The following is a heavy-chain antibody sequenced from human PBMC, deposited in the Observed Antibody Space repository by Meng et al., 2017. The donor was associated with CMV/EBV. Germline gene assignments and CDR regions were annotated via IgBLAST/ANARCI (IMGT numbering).Heavy chain of an antibody. Sequence: GGSLRLSCAASGFTFSGYWMHWVRQAPGKGLVWVSRINSDGSSTSYADSVKGRFTISRDNAKNTLYLQMNSLRAEDTAVYYCARDLPYDFWSGYYRYYYYGMDVWGQGTTVTVSS. D-gene: IGHD3-3*01. J-gene: IGHJ6*02. CDR2: INSDGSST. CDR1: GFTFSGYW. V-gene: IGHV3-74*01. CDR3: ARDLPYDFWSGYYRYYYYGMDV.